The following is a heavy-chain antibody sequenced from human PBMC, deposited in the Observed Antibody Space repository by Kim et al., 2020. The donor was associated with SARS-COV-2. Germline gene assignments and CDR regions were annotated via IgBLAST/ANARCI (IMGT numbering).Heavy chain of an antibody. V-gene: IGHV7-4-1*02. CDR2: INIASGRP. CDR3: VRGTSSPGMDV. J-gene: IGHJ6*02. CDR1: GYTFTAVP. Sequence: SVKVSCKASGYTFTAVPINWVRQAPGHGLEWMGNINIASGRPTYAQGFTGRFVFSFDTSVTTAFMEISSLKVEDTAIYYCVRGTSSPGMDVWGQGTTVT.